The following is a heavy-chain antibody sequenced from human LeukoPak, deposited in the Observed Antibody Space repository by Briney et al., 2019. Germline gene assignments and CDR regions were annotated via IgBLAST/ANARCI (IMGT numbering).Heavy chain of an antibody. Sequence: GGSLRPSCAASGFTFDDYAMHWVRQAPGKGLEWVSGISWNSGSIGYADSVKGRFTISRDNAKNSLYLQMNSLRAEDTALYYCAKEKGIAVAGTRFGAYDYWGQGTLVTVSS. D-gene: IGHD6-19*01. V-gene: IGHV3-9*01. CDR3: AKEKGIAVAGTRFGAYDY. J-gene: IGHJ4*02. CDR2: ISWNSGSI. CDR1: GFTFDDYA.